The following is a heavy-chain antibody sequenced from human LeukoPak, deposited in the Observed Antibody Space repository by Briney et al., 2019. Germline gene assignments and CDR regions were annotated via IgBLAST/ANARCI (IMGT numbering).Heavy chain of an antibody. D-gene: IGHD5/OR15-5a*01. CDR3: ARRRYSVYDFDY. V-gene: IGHV3-33*01. CDR1: GFTFSSYG. J-gene: IGHJ4*02. Sequence: GTSLRLSCAASGFTFSSYGMHWVRQAPGKRLEWVAVIWSDGSNKYYADSVKGRFTISRDNSKNTLYLQMNSLRAEDTAVYYCARRRYSVYDFDYWGQGTLVTVSS. CDR2: IWSDGSNK.